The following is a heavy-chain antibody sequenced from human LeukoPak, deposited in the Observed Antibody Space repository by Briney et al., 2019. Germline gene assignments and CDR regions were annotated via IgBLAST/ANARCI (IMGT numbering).Heavy chain of an antibody. J-gene: IGHJ1*01. CDR1: GYTFTGYY. CDR2: ISAYNGNT. V-gene: IGHV1-18*04. CDR3: ARVKERTKATIPDYFQH. D-gene: IGHD4-17*01. Sequence: ASVKVSCKASGYTFTGYYMHWVRQAPGQGLEWMGWISAYNGNTNYAQKLQGRVTMTTDTSTSTAYMELRSLRSDDTAVYYCARVKERTKATIPDYFQHWGQGTLVTVSS.